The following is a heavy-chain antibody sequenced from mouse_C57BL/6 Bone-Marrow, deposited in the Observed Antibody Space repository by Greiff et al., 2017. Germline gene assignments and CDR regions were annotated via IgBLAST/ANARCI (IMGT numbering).Heavy chain of an antibody. V-gene: IGHV5-17*01. J-gene: IGHJ3*01. D-gene: IGHD2-4*01. Sequence: EVNVVESGGGLVKPGGSLKLSCAASGFTFSDYGMHWVRQAPEKGLEWVAYISSGSSTIYYADTVKGRFTISRDNAKNTLFLQMTSLKSEDTAMYYCTRIYYDYYGFAYWGQGTLVTVSA. CDR2: ISSGSSTI. CDR1: GFTFSDYG. CDR3: TRIYYDYYGFAY.